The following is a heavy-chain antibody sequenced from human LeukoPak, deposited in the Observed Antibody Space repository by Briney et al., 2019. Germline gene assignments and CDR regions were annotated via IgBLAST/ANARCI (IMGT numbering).Heavy chain of an antibody. CDR3: ARDGIFDY. CDR1: GFTFSTYS. Sequence: GGSLRLSCAASGFTFSTYSMHWVRQAPGKGLEWVSSIRSGSTYINYADSVEGRFTISRDDAKNSLYLQMNSPRAEDTAVYYCARDGIFDYWGQGTLVTVSS. J-gene: IGHJ4*02. CDR2: IRSGSTYI. V-gene: IGHV3-21*01.